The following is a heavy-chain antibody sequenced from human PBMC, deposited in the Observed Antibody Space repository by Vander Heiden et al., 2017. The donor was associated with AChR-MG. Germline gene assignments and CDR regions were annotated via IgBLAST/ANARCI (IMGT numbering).Heavy chain of an antibody. J-gene: IGHJ4*02. V-gene: IGHV3-30*18. CDR2: VSSDGNNK. Sequence: QVPLVESGGGVVQPGRSLRLSCAASGFPFRNYGMHWVRQAPGKGLEWVAVVSSDGNNKYYADSVKGRFTTSRDNSRNTLYLEMDSLRAEDTAVYYCAKGLYSGSYFVDYWGQGTLVTVSS. CDR1: GFPFRNYG. CDR3: AKGLYSGSYFVDY. D-gene: IGHD1-26*01.